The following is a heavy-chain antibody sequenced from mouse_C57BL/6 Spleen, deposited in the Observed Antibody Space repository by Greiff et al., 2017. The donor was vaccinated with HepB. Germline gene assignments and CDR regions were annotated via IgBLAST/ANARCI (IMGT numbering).Heavy chain of an antibody. J-gene: IGHJ1*03. CDR3: ARELGQGYFDV. D-gene: IGHD4-1*01. V-gene: IGHV1-82*01. Sequence: QVQLKQSGPELVKPGASVKISCKASGYAFSSSWMNWVKQRPGKGLEWIGRIYPGDGDTNYNGKFKGKATLTADKSSSTAYMQLSSLTSEDSAVYFCARELGQGYFDVWGTGTTVTVSS. CDR2: IYPGDGDT. CDR1: GYAFSSSW.